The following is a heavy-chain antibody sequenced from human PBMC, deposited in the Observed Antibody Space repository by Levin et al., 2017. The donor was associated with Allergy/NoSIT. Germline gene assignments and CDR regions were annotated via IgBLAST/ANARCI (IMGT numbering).Heavy chain of an antibody. CDR3: ARDPLTSHHTRFDY. V-gene: IGHV3-21*01. CDR1: GFASSTYS. Sequence: GGSLRLSCAASGFASSTYSMNWVRQAPGKGLEWVSSISSSSSYIYYAGSVKGRFTISRDNAKDSLFLQMNSLRAEDTAVYYCARDPLTSHHTRFDYWGQGTLVTVSS. D-gene: IGHD3-9*01. J-gene: IGHJ4*02. CDR2: ISSSSSYI.